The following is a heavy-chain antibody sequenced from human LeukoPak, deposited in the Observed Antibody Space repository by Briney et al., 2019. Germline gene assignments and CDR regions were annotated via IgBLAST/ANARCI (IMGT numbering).Heavy chain of an antibody. J-gene: IGHJ4*02. CDR1: GGSITSGGYS. Sequence: SQTLSLTCDVSGGSITSGGYSWGWIRQPPGKGLEWIGYIYYSGSTYYNPSLKSRVTISVDTSKNQFSLKLSSVTAADTAVYYCARGVRGVIIVDYWAREPWSPSPQ. CDR2: IYYSGST. V-gene: IGHV4-31*11. D-gene: IGHD3-10*01. CDR3: ARGVRGVIIVDY.